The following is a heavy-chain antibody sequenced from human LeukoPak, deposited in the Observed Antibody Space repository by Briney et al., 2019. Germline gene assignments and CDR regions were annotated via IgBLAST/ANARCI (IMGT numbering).Heavy chain of an antibody. CDR1: EFTFASYS. CDR2: VTSSSSYK. V-gene: IGHV3-21*01. J-gene: IGHJ6*04. D-gene: IGHD2-2*01. Sequence: GGSLRLSCAASEFTFASYSMNWVRQAPGKGLEWVSSVTSSSSYKWNADSVKGRFTISTDNAKNSLYLQMNSLRAEDTAVYYCARVVIVPGATDIYYFGMDVWGKGTTVTVSS. CDR3: ARVVIVPGATDIYYFGMDV.